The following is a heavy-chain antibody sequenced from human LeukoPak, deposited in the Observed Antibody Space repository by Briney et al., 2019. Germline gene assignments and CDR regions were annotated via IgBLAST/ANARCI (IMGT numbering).Heavy chain of an antibody. CDR1: GYTFTSYA. D-gene: IGHD6-19*01. Sequence: ASVKVSCKASGYTFTSYAMHWVRQAPGQRLEWVGWINAGNGNTKYSQKFQGRVTITRDTSASTAYMELSSLRSEDTAVYYCAAVPGYSSGWYVYFDYWGQGTLVTVSS. CDR3: AAVPGYSSGWYVYFDY. V-gene: IGHV1-3*01. J-gene: IGHJ4*02. CDR2: INAGNGNT.